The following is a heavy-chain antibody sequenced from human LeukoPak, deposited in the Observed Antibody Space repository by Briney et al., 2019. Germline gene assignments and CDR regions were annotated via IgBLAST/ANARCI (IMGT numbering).Heavy chain of an antibody. Sequence: PGGSLRLSCAASGFTVSGNYMSWVRQAPGKGLEWVSVIYSSGSTYYADSVKGRFTISRDNSKNTLYLQMNSLRAGDTAVYYCAKDAITMVRGVIATYFDYWGQGTLVTVSS. CDR3: AKDAITMVRGVIATYFDY. CDR2: IYSSGST. D-gene: IGHD3-10*01. V-gene: IGHV3-66*03. J-gene: IGHJ4*02. CDR1: GFTVSGNY.